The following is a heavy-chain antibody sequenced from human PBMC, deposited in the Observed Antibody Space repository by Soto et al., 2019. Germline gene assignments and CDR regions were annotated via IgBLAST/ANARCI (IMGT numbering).Heavy chain of an antibody. J-gene: IGHJ6*02. CDR2: ISYNGSNK. V-gene: IGHV3-30*18. CDR3: AKDAGPEGYSSGWYRAAKGYGMDV. CDR1: GFTFSSYG. D-gene: IGHD6-19*01. Sequence: GGSLRLSCAASGFTFSSYGMHWVRQAPGKGLEWVAVISYNGSNKYYADSVKGRFTISRDNSKNTLYLQMNSLRAEDTAVYYCAKDAGPEGYSSGWYRAAKGYGMDVWGQGTTVTVSS.